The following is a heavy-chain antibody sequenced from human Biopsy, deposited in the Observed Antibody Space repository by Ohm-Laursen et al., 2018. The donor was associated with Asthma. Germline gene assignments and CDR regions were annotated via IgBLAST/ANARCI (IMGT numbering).Heavy chain of an antibody. Sequence: SLRLSCTASGFTFSSYAMSWVRQAPGKGLEWVSAISGSGGSTYYADSVKGRFTISRDNSKNTLSLQMNSLTAEGTAVYYCAKEGVAGTHIEDWGQGTLVTVSS. CDR2: ISGSGGST. D-gene: IGHD6-19*01. V-gene: IGHV3-23*01. J-gene: IGHJ4*02. CDR1: GFTFSSYA. CDR3: AKEGVAGTHIED.